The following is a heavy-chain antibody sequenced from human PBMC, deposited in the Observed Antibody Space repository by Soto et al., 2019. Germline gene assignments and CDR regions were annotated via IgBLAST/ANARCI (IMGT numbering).Heavy chain of an antibody. J-gene: IGHJ4*02. V-gene: IGHV2-5*01. CDR2: VYWNDDK. Sequence: SGPTLVNPTQTLTLTCTFSGFSLSTSQVGVGWIRQPPGKALEWLAHVYWNDDKYYSLSLKSRLTISKDTSKSQVVLTMTNMGPVDTATYYRAHLNTRGYYFDYWGQGALVTVSS. CDR3: AHLNTRGYYFDY. CDR1: GFSLSTSQVG.